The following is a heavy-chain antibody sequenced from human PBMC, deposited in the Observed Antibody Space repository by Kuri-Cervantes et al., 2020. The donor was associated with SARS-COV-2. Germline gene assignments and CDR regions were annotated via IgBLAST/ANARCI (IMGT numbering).Heavy chain of an antibody. CDR3: ARGFEDCSSTSCYPGGFDP. J-gene: IGHJ5*02. D-gene: IGHD2-2*01. V-gene: IGHV4-34*01. CDR1: GGSFSGYY. CDR2: INHSGST. Sequence: GSLRLSCAVYGGSFSGYYWSWIRQPPGKGLEWIGEINHSGSTNYNPSLKSRVTISVDTSKNQFSLKLSSVTAADTAVYYCARGFEDCSSTSCYPGGFDPWSQGTLVTVSS.